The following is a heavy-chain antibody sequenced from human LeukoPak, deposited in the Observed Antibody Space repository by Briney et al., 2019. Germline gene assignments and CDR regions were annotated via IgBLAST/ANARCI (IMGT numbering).Heavy chain of an antibody. D-gene: IGHD1-26*01. CDR1: GASISGSGYY. Sequence: SETLSLTCTVSGASISGSGYYWGWIRQPPGKGLEWIGSTYSSGSTYYNASLQSRVTISIETSKNQISLRLNSVTAADTAMYYCAKSGGYGLIDYWGQGTLVTVSS. V-gene: IGHV4-39*01. CDR3: AKSGGYGLIDY. J-gene: IGHJ4*02. CDR2: TYSSGST.